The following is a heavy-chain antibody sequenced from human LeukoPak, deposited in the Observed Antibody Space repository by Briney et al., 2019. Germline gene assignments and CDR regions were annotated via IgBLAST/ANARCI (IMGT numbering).Heavy chain of an antibody. J-gene: IGHJ3*02. CDR1: GGSVSSGSYY. CDR3: ARDSRGSYEYDAFDI. D-gene: IGHD5-12*01. Sequence: SEALSLTCTVSGGSVSSGSYYWSWIRQPPGKGLEWIGYIYYSGSTNYNPSLKSRVTISVDTSKNQFSLKLSSVTAADTAVYYCARDSRGSYEYDAFDIWGRGTMVTVSS. CDR2: IYYSGST. V-gene: IGHV4-61*01.